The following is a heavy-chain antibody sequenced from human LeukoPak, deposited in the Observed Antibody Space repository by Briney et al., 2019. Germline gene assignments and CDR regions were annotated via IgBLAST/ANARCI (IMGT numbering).Heavy chain of an antibody. V-gene: IGHV4-34*01. CDR3: ARLWFGEFHYNWFDP. J-gene: IGHJ5*02. Sequence: PSETLSLTCAVYGGSFSGYYWSWIRQPPGKGLEWIGEINHSGSTNYNPSLKSRVTISVDTSKNQFSLKLSSVTAADTAVYYCARLWFGEFHYNWFDPWGQGTLVTVSS. CDR2: INHSGST. D-gene: IGHD3-10*01. CDR1: GGSFSGYY.